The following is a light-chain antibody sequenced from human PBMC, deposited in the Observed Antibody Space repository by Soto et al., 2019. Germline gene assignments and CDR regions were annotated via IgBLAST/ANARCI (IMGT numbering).Light chain of an antibody. CDR3: QQYNNWPPLT. J-gene: IGKJ4*01. V-gene: IGKV3-15*01. CDR2: GAS. CDR1: QSVNSN. Sequence: EIVMTQSPATLSVSPGERATLSCRASQSVNSNLAWYQLKPGQPTRLLIYGASTRATGIPARFSGSGSGTEFTLTISSLKSEDFAVYYCQQYNNWPPLTFGGGTKVEIK.